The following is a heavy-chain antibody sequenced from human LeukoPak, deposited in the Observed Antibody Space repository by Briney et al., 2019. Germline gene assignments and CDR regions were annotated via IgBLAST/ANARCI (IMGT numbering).Heavy chain of an antibody. J-gene: IGHJ4*02. Sequence: SETLSLTCAVSGGSISSSNWWSWVRPPPGKGLEWIGHIYTSGSTNYSPSLKSRVTMSVDTSKNQFSLKLSSVTAADTAVYYCARDVLAATGSFDYWGQGTQVTVSS. D-gene: IGHD6-13*01. CDR1: GGSISSSNW. V-gene: IGHV4-4*02. CDR3: ARDVLAATGSFDY. CDR2: IYTSGST.